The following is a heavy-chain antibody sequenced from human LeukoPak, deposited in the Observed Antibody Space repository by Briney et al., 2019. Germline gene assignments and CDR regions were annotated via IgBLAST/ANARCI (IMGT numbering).Heavy chain of an antibody. Sequence: GGSLRLSCAASGFTFSSYSMNWVRQAPGKGLEWVSSISSSSSYIYYADSVKGRFTISRDNAKNSLYLQMNSLRAEDTAVYYCARDTAMVSVDWFDPWGQGTLVTVPS. J-gene: IGHJ5*02. V-gene: IGHV3-21*01. CDR2: ISSSSSYI. CDR3: ARDTAMVSVDWFDP. D-gene: IGHD5-18*01. CDR1: GFTFSSYS.